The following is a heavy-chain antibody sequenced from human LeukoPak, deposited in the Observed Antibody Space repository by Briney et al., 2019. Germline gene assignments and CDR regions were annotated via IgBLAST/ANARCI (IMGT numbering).Heavy chain of an antibody. Sequence: SGTLSLTCAVSGGSISSGDYYWSWIRQPPGKGLEWIGYIYCSGSTYYNPSLKSRVTISVDTSKNQFSLKLSSVTAADTAVYYCARTGYSYARSDYWGQGTPVTVSS. CDR3: ARTGYSYARSDY. CDR1: GGSISSGDYY. CDR2: IYCSGST. D-gene: IGHD5-18*01. J-gene: IGHJ4*02. V-gene: IGHV4-30-4*01.